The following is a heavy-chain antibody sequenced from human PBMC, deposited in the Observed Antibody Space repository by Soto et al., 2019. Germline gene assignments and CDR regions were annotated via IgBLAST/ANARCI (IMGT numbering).Heavy chain of an antibody. Sequence: SETLSLTCTVSGGSINNYYWSWIRQPPGRGLEWIGYIYYSGSTNYNPSLKRRLALSVHTSKNQFSLNLSSVTTADTAVYYCASAGTSSWYRYFNYCGQVAQGTFS. D-gene: IGHD6-13*01. CDR1: GGSINNYY. J-gene: IGHJ4*02. CDR2: IYYSGST. V-gene: IGHV4-59*01. CDR3: ASAGTSSWYRYFNY.